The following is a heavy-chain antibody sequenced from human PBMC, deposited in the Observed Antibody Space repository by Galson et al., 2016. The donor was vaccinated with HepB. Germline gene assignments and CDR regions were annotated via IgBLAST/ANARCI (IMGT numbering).Heavy chain of an antibody. CDR3: AKEIGNNGAPHGYYYYGLDV. D-gene: IGHD2-8*01. J-gene: IGHJ6*01. V-gene: IGHV1-69*13. Sequence: SVKVSCKASGGTFYSLGISWVRQAPGQGLEWMGGIIPVFGSAHYAQKFQGRVTITADESTTTVYMELSGLRSEDTASYYCAKEIGNNGAPHGYYYYGLDVWGQGTTVTVSS. CDR1: GGTFYSLG. CDR2: IIPVFGSA.